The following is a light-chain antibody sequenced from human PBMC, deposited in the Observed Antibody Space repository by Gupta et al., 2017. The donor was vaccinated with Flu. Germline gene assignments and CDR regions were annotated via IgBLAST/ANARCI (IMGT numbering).Light chain of an antibody. Sequence: SSELTQDPAVSVALGQTDMITCQGDSLRSYYASWYQQTPGQAPVLVIYGENKRPSGIPDLLSGSRSGNTASVTITGAQAEDEADYYCNSRDSSGNHLWVFGGGTKLTVL. CDR1: SLRSYY. J-gene: IGLJ3*02. CDR2: GEN. CDR3: NSRDSSGNHLWV. V-gene: IGLV3-19*01.